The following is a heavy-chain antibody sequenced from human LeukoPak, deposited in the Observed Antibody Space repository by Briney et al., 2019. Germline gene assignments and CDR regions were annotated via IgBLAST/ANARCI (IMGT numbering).Heavy chain of an antibody. CDR1: GFTFSSYA. Sequence: GGSLRLSCAASGFTFSSYAMSWVRQAPGKGLEWVSAISGSGGSTYYADSVKGRFTISRDNSKNTLYLQMNSLTAEDTAVYYCAKDKDFHSTGYPSDYWGQGTLVTVSS. D-gene: IGHD3-22*01. J-gene: IGHJ4*02. CDR3: AKDKDFHSTGYPSDY. V-gene: IGHV3-23*01. CDR2: ISGSGGST.